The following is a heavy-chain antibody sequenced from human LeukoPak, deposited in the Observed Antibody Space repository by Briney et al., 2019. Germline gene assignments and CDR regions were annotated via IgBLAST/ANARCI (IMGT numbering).Heavy chain of an antibody. CDR2: ISWNSAII. J-gene: IGHJ6*03. CDR1: GFTFDDYA. V-gene: IGHV3-9*01. D-gene: IGHD5-18*01. CDR3: AKGARGYSYGYRDPYYMDV. Sequence: GGSLRLSCAASGFTFDDYAMHWVRQAPGKGLEWLSGISWNSAIIVYADSVKGLITISRDNAKNSLYLQMNSLRVEDAALYYCAKGARGYSYGYRDPYYMDVWGKGTTVTISS.